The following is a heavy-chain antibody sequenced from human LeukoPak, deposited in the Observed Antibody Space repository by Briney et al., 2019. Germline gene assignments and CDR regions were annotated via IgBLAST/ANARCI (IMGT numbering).Heavy chain of an antibody. V-gene: IGHV3-21*01. D-gene: IGHD3-10*01. CDR1: GFTVSSNH. Sequence: GGSLRLSCAASGFTVSSNHMSWVRQAPGKGLEWVSSISPSSSYIYYADSVKGRFTISRDNAKKSLYLQMNSLRAEDTALYYCARGRGCSTMACYPDYWGQGTLVTVSS. CDR2: ISPSSSYI. CDR3: ARGRGCSTMACYPDY. J-gene: IGHJ4*02.